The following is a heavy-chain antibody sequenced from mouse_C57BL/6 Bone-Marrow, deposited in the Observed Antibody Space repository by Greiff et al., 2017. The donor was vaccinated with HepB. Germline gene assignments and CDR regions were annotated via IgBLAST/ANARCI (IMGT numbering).Heavy chain of an antibody. CDR2: INPSSGYT. Sequence: VQLQQSGAELARPGASVKMSCKASGYTFTSYTMHWVKQRPGQGLEWIGYINPSSGYTKYNQKFKDKATLTANKSSSTAYIQLSSLTSEDSAVYDCARRGHFDYWGQGTTLTVSS. J-gene: IGHJ2*01. CDR1: GYTFTSYT. CDR3: ARRGHFDY. V-gene: IGHV1-4*01.